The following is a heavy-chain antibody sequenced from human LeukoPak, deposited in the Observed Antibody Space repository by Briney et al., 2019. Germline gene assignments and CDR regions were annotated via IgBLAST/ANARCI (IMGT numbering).Heavy chain of an antibody. CDR3: AREGIAAAGTNYYYYYMDV. CDR2: ISYDGSNK. V-gene: IGHV3-30*19. CDR1: GFTLTNYH. D-gene: IGHD6-13*01. J-gene: IGHJ6*03. Sequence: GASVKVSCKASGFTLTNYHMHWVRQAPGKGLEWVAVISYDGSNKYYADSVKGRFTISRDNSKNTLYLQMNSLRAEDTAVYYCAREGIAAAGTNYYYYYMDVWGKGTTVTVSS.